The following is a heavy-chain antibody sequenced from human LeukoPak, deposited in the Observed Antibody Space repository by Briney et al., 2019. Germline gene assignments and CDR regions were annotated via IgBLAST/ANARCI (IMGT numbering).Heavy chain of an antibody. Sequence: KPSETLSLTCTVSGGSISSYYWSWIRQPPGKGLEWIGYIYYSGSTNHNPSLKSRVTISVDTSKNQFSLKLSSVTAADTAVYYCASSYYYGSGSYYGLVYFDYWGQGTLVTVSS. CDR2: IYYSGST. CDR1: GGSISSYY. CDR3: ASSYYYGSGSYYGLVYFDY. J-gene: IGHJ4*02. V-gene: IGHV4-59*01. D-gene: IGHD3-10*01.